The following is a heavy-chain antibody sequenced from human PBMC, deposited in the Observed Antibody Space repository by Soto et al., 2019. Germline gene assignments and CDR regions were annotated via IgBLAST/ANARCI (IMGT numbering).Heavy chain of an antibody. Sequence: QVQLQESGPGLVKPSETLSLTCTVSGGSISSYYWSWIRQPPGKGLEWIGYIYYSGSTNYNPSLKSRVTISVDTSKNQFSLKLSSVTAADTAVYYCARDQRLSFGGHYGMDVWGQGTTVTVSS. J-gene: IGHJ6*02. CDR3: ARDQRLSFGGHYGMDV. CDR1: GGSISSYY. D-gene: IGHD3-10*01. CDR2: IYYSGST. V-gene: IGHV4-59*01.